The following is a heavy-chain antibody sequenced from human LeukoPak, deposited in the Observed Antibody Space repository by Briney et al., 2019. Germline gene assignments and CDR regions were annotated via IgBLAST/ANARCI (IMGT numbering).Heavy chain of an antibody. CDR2: INHSGST. Sequence: SQTLSLTCTVSGGSISSGDYYWRWIRQPPGKGLEWIGEINHSGSTNYNPSLKSRVTISVDTSKNQFSLKLSSVTAADTAVYYCARGLITYYYDSSGYFSPFDYWGQGTLVTVSS. CDR3: ARGLITYYYDSSGYFSPFDY. J-gene: IGHJ4*02. D-gene: IGHD3-22*01. CDR1: GGSISSGDYY. V-gene: IGHV4-30-4*01.